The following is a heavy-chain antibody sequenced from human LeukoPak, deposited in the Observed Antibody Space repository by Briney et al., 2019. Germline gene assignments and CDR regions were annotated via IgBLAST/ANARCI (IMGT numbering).Heavy chain of an antibody. CDR3: ARDPTPRGPFDY. J-gene: IGHJ4*02. Sequence: SETLSLTCSVSGGSISGYYWSWIQQPPGKGLEWIGYIYYSGSTNYNPSLKNRVTISLDTSKNQFSLKLSSVTAADTAVYYCARDPTPRGPFDYWGQGTLVTVSS. CDR2: IYYSGST. CDR1: GGSISGYY. D-gene: IGHD2-15*01. V-gene: IGHV4-59*12.